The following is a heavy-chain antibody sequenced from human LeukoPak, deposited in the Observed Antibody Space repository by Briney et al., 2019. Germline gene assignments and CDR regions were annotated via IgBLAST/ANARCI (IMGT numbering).Heavy chain of an antibody. J-gene: IGHJ6*02. CDR1: GFTFSSYG. V-gene: IGHV3-33*01. CDR2: IWYDGSNK. CDR3: AREVVDSSGYYYHYYGMDV. Sequence: PGGSLRLSCAASGFTFSSYGMHWVRQAPGKGLEWVAVIWYDGSNKYYADSVKGRFTISRDNSKNTLYLQMNSLRAEDTAVYYCAREVVDSSGYYYHYYGMDVWGQGTTVTVSS. D-gene: IGHD3-22*01.